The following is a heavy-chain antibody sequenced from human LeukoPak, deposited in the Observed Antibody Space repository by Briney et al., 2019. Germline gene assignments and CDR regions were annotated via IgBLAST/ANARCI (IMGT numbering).Heavy chain of an antibody. J-gene: IGHJ4*02. D-gene: IGHD3-22*01. Sequence: RSGGSLRLSCAASGFTFDDYGMSWVRQAPGKGLEWVSGINWNGGSTGYADSVKGRFTISRDNAKNSLYLQMNSLRAEDTALYYCARGSYYYDSSGYYLDYWGQGTLVTVSS. V-gene: IGHV3-20*04. CDR1: GFTFDDYG. CDR2: INWNGGST. CDR3: ARGSYYYDSSGYYLDY.